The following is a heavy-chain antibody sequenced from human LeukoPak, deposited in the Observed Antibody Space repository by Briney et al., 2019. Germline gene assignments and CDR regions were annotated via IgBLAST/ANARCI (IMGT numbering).Heavy chain of an antibody. CDR3: ARDRGSGSYYSQD. CDR2: ISSNGGST. V-gene: IGHV3-64D*06. D-gene: IGHD3-10*01. CDR1: GFTFSSYA. Sequence: GGSLRLSCSASGFTFSSYAMHWVRQAPGKGLEYVSAISSNGGSTYYADSVKGRFTISRDNSKNTLYLQMSSLRAEDTAVYYCARDRGSGSYYSQDWGQGTLDTVSS. J-gene: IGHJ1*01.